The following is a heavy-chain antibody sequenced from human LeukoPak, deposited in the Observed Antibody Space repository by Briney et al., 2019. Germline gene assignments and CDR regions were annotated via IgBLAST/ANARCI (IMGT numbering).Heavy chain of an antibody. D-gene: IGHD5-24*01. CDR2: INHSGST. Sequence: SETLSLTCAVYGGSFSGYYWSWIRQPPGKGLEWIGEINHSGSTNYNPSLMSRVTISVDTSKNQFSLKLSSVTAADTAVYYCARRVEMATVYFDYWGQGTLVTVSS. J-gene: IGHJ4*02. V-gene: IGHV4-34*01. CDR1: GGSFSGYY. CDR3: ARRVEMATVYFDY.